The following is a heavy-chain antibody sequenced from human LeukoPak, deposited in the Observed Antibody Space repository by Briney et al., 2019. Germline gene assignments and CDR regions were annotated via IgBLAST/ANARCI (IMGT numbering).Heavy chain of an antibody. Sequence: PGGSLTLSCAASGFPFDDYGMSWLRQAPGKGLEWVAGIYWNGCSTLYADSVKGRFTLSRGNAKNSLYPQMQSLRADDTALYLCARDPYGSGSVYYFDYWGQGTLVTVSS. CDR2: IYWNGCST. CDR1: GFPFDDYG. V-gene: IGHV3-20*04. J-gene: IGHJ4*02. D-gene: IGHD3-10*01. CDR3: ARDPYGSGSVYYFDY.